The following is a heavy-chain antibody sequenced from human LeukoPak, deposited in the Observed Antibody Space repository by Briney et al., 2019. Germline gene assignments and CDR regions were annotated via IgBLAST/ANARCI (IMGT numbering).Heavy chain of an antibody. CDR1: GFTFSSYS. D-gene: IGHD5-12*01. Sequence: GGSLRLSCAASGFTFSSYSMNWVRQAPGKGLEWVSYISSSSSTIYYADSVKGRFTISRDNAKSSLYLQMNSLRAEDTAVYYCARDRYAYMDVWGKGTTVTVSS. V-gene: IGHV3-48*01. J-gene: IGHJ6*03. CDR2: ISSSSSTI. CDR3: ARDRYAYMDV.